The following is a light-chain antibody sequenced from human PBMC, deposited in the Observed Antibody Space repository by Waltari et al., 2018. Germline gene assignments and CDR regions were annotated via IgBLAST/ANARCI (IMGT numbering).Light chain of an antibody. J-gene: IGKJ1*01. Sequence: EIVLTQSPGTLSLSPGERAPLSCRASQSVSSSYLAWYQQKPGQAPRLLIYGASSRATGIPDRFSGSGSGTDFTLTISRLEPEDFAVYYCQQYGSSRTFGQGTKVEIK. CDR2: GAS. V-gene: IGKV3-20*01. CDR1: QSVSSSY. CDR3: QQYGSSRT.